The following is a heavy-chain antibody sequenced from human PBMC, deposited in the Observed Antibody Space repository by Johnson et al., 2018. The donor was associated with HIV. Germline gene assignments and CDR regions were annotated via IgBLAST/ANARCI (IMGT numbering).Heavy chain of an antibody. J-gene: IGHJ3*01. CDR2: ISYDGSNK. D-gene: IGHD6-6*01. CDR1: GFTFSSYA. V-gene: IGHV3-30-3*01. CDR3: ARERSLNEYSSSWDAVDV. Sequence: QVQLVESGGGVVQPGRSLRLSCAASGFTFSSYAMHWVRQAPGKGLEWVAVISYDGSNKYYADSVKGRFTISRDNSKNTLYLQMNSLRAEDTAVYYCARERSLNEYSSSWDAVDVWGQGTMVTVSS.